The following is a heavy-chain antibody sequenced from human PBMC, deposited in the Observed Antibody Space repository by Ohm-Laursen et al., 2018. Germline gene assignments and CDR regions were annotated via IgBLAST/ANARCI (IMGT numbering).Heavy chain of an antibody. CDR2: INHSGST. Sequence: GTLSLTCAVYGGSFSGYYWSWIRQPPGKGLEWIGEINHSGSTNYNPSLKSRVTMSVDTSKNQFSLKLSSVTAADTAVYYCARDRRGVWFGELPNYGMDVWGQGTTVTVSS. J-gene: IGHJ6*02. CDR1: GGSFSGYY. D-gene: IGHD3-10*01. V-gene: IGHV4-34*01. CDR3: ARDRRGVWFGELPNYGMDV.